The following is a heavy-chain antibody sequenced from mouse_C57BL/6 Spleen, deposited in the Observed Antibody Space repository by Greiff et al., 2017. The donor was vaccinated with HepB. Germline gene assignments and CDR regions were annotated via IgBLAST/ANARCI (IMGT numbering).Heavy chain of an antibody. CDR2: IYPGDGDT. D-gene: IGHD1-1*01. Sequence: VQLQQSGAELVKPGASVKISCKASGYAFSSYWMNWVKQRPGKGLEWIGQIYPGDGDTNYNGKFKGKATLTADKSSSTAYMQLSSLTSAEWAVYLCARGYDGRSPLDYWGQGTTLTVAS. CDR1: GYAFSSYW. J-gene: IGHJ2*01. CDR3: ARGYDGRSPLDY. V-gene: IGHV1-80*01.